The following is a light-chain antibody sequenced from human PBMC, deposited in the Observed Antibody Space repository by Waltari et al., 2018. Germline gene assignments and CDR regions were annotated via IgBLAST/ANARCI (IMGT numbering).Light chain of an antibody. CDR1: SRDVGGDES. CDR3: SSQSSNSGVL. CDR2: DVN. Sequence: QSALTQPASVSGSPGQSITISCTGSSRDVGGDESVSWYQDLPGQAPKVIIYDVNNRPSGVSDRFSGSKSGNTASLTISGLQAEDEANYYRSSQSSNSGVLFGGGTKVTVL. J-gene: IGLJ2*01. V-gene: IGLV2-14*03.